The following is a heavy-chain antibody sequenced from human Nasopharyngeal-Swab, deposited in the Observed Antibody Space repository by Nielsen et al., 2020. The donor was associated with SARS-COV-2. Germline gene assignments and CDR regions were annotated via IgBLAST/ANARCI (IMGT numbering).Heavy chain of an antibody. D-gene: IGHD3-22*01. V-gene: IGHV4-59*01. J-gene: IGHJ4*02. Sequence: WIRQPPGKGLEWIGYIHYSGSTNYNPSLKSRVTISVDTSKNQFSLKLSSVTAADTAVYYCARTYRYYDSSGYRFFYYFDYWGQGTLVTVSS. CDR2: IHYSGST. CDR3: ARTYRYYDSSGYRFFYYFDY.